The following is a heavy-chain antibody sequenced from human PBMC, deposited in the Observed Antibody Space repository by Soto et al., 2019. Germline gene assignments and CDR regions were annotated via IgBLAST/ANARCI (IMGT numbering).Heavy chain of an antibody. Sequence: GASVKVSCKTSGFTFSNSAIQWVRQARGQRLEWIGWIVVGSGNTNYAQKFQERVTITRDMSTSTAYMELSSLRSEDTAVYYCAAGGPYYYGMDVWGQGTTVTSP. CDR2: IVVGSGNT. V-gene: IGHV1-58*02. CDR1: GFTFSNSA. D-gene: IGHD6-25*01. CDR3: AAGGPYYYGMDV. J-gene: IGHJ6*02.